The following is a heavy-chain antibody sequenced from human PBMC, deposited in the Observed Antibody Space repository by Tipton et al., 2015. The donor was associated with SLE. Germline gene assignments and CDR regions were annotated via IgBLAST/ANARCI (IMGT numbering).Heavy chain of an antibody. CDR2: ISGSGGNT. V-gene: IGHV3-23*01. CDR3: ARAPLRGYTYGPGY. J-gene: IGHJ1*01. D-gene: IGHD5-18*01. Sequence: SLRLSCAASGITFSSHAMSWVRQAPGKGLEWVSAISGSGGNTYYADSVKGRFTISRDNSKNTLYLQMNRLRVDDTAVYYCARAPLRGYTYGPGYWGQGTLVTVSS. CDR1: GITFSSHA.